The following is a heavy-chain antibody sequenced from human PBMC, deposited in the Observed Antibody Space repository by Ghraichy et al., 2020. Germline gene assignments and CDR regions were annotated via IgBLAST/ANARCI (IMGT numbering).Heavy chain of an antibody. J-gene: IGHJ4*02. CDR1: GYTFTSYY. CDR2: INPSGGST. V-gene: IGHV1-46*01. Sequence: ASVKVSCKASGYTFTSYYMHWVRQAPGQGLEWMGIINPSGGSTSYAQKFQGRVTMTRDTSTSTVYMELSSLRSEDTAVYYCAREKKVGYSYGYNYFDYWGQGTLVTVSS. CDR3: AREKKVGYSYGYNYFDY. D-gene: IGHD5-18*01.